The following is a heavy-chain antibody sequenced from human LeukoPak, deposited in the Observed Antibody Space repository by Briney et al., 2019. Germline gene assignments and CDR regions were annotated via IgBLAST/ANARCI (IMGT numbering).Heavy chain of an antibody. J-gene: IGHJ2*01. V-gene: IGHV4-59*08. CDR2: VYNSGDT. CDR3: ARLKLGAYFDL. Sequence: SETLSLTCTVSGGSTSSDYWSWIRQSPGKGLEWVGYVYNSGDTGKNPSLKTRVTILLDTSKNQCSLNLTSVSAADTAVYYCARLKLGAYFDLWGRGTLVTVSS. D-gene: IGHD3-16*01. CDR1: GGSTSSDY.